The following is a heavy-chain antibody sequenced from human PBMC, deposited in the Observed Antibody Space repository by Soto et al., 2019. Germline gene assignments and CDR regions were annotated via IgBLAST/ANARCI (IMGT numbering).Heavy chain of an antibody. CDR3: ARGRGYSYGPYYFDY. Sequence: SETLSLTCTVSGGSISSEGYYWSWFRQLPGKGLEWIGDIYYSGATYHNPSLRSRLTISGDASKNQFSLKLSSVTAADTALYYCARGRGYSYGPYYFDYWGQGTLVTVSS. CDR1: GGSISSEGYY. J-gene: IGHJ4*02. V-gene: IGHV4-31*03. D-gene: IGHD5-18*01. CDR2: IYYSGAT.